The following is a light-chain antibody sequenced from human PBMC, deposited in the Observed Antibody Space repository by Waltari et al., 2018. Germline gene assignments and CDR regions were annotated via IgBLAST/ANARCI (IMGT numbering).Light chain of an antibody. V-gene: IGLV2-14*01. Sequence: QSALTQPASVSGSPGQSITISFTGSSSDVGGYNYVSWYQQHPGKAPKLMIYEVSNRPSGVSNRFSGSKSGNTASLTISGLQAEDEADYYCSSYTSSSTLEVFGGGTNLTVL. J-gene: IGLJ2*01. CDR2: EVS. CDR1: SSDVGGYNY. CDR3: SSYTSSSTLEV.